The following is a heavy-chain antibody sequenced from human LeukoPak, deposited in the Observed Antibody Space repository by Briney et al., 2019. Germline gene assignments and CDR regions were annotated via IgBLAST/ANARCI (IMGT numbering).Heavy chain of an antibody. J-gene: IGHJ5*02. Sequence: ASVKVSCKASGYTFTSYYMHWVRQAPGQGLEWMGIINPSGGSTSYAQKFQGRVNMTRDTSTSTVYMELSSLRSEDTAVYYCARGSKDCGGDCYSGPNWFDPWGQGTLVTVSS. CDR2: INPSGGST. CDR3: ARGSKDCGGDCYSGPNWFDP. D-gene: IGHD2-21*01. CDR1: GYTFTSYY. V-gene: IGHV1-46*03.